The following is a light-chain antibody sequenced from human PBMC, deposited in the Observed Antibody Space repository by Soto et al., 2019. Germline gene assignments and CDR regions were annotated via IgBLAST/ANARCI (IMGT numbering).Light chain of an antibody. Sequence: EIVLTQSPGALSLSPGERATLSCRASQTVSDNYLAWYQQKPGQAPRLLIYGASTRATGIPDRFSGSGSGPDFSLTISRLEPEDFAVYYCLHYGGSPRVSFGGGTKVEIK. CDR2: GAS. V-gene: IGKV3-20*01. CDR3: LHYGGSPRVS. CDR1: QTVSDNY. J-gene: IGKJ4*01.